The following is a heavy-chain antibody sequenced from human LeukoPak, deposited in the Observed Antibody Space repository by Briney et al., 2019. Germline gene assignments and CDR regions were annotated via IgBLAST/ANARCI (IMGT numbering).Heavy chain of an antibody. CDR3: ARGGVVTTTPRFDP. CDR1: HGSIRSGGYY. V-gene: IGHV4-31*03. J-gene: IGHJ5*02. Sequence: SETLSLTCTVSHGSIRSGGYYWSWLRQHPEKGLVWIGHIYHTGSTHYNASLKSRLTMSVDTSRNQFSLRLDSVTVADTAVYYCARGGVVTTTPRFDPWGQGTLVIVSS. D-gene: IGHD1-1*01. CDR2: IYHTGST.